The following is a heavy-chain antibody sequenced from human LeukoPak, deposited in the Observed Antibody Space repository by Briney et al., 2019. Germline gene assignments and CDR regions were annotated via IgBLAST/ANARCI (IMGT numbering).Heavy chain of an antibody. J-gene: IGHJ5*02. CDR3: ARFPKGIAAADAKNWFDP. CDR1: GGSISSGGYY. D-gene: IGHD6-13*01. CDR2: IYYSGST. V-gene: IGHV4-31*03. Sequence: PSETLSLTCTVSGGSISSGGYYWSWIRQHPGKGLEWIGYIYYSGSTYYNPSLKSRVTISVDTSKNQFSLKLSSVTAADTAVYYCARFPKGIAAADAKNWFDPWGQGTLVTVSS.